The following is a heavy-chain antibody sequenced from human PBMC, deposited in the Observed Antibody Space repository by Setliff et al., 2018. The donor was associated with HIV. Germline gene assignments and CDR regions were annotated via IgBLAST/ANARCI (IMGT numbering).Heavy chain of an antibody. CDR1: GYTFTSYD. D-gene: IGHD3-10*01. CDR2: MNPNSGNT. Sequence: ASVKVSCKASGYTFTSYDINWVRQATGQGLEWMGWMNPNSGNTGYAQKFQGSVTMTRNTSISTAYMELSSLRSEDTAVYYCARGKGVGGVIITGGLDVWGQGTTVTAP. V-gene: IGHV1-8*02. J-gene: IGHJ6*02. CDR3: ARGKGVGGVIITGGLDV.